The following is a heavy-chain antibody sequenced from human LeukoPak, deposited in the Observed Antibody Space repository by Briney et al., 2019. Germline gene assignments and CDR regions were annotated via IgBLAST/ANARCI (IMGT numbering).Heavy chain of an antibody. J-gene: IGHJ4*02. D-gene: IGHD3-22*01. Sequence: SVKVSCKASGGTFSSYAISWVRQAPGQGLEWMGRIIPIFGTANYAQKFQGRVTITSDESTSTAYMELSSLRSEDTAVYYCASGKGYYDSSGYYDGAYWGQGTLVTVSS. V-gene: IGHV1-69*15. CDR3: ASGKGYYDSSGYYDGAY. CDR2: IIPIFGTA. CDR1: GGTFSSYA.